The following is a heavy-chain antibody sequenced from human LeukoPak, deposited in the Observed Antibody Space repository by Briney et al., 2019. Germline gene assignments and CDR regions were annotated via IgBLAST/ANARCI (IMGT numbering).Heavy chain of an antibody. CDR3: ARQGTSIVGATIDY. V-gene: IGHV4-39*01. D-gene: IGHD1-26*01. Sequence: KPSETLSLTCTVSGGSIRGSTYYWGWIRQPPGKGLEWIGNIYYSGITYYNPSLKSRVTIYVDTSKNQFSLKLTSVTAADTALYYCARQGTSIVGATIDYWGQGTLVTVSS. CDR1: GGSIRGSTYY. J-gene: IGHJ4*02. CDR2: IYYSGIT.